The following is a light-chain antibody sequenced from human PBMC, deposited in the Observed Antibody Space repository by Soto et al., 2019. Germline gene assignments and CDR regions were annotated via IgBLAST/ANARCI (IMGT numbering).Light chain of an antibody. CDR1: QSVLCSSNNKNY. CDR3: QQYYSTLTWT. J-gene: IGKJ1*01. Sequence: DIVMTQSPDSLAVSLGERGTINCRSSQSVLCSSNNKNYLAWYQQKPGQPPKLLIYWASTRESGVPDRFSGSGSGTDFTLTISSLQAEDVAVYYCQQYYSTLTWTFGQGTKVDIK. CDR2: WAS. V-gene: IGKV4-1*01.